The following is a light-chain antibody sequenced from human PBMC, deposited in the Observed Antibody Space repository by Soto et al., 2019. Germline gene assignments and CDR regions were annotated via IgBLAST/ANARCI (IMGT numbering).Light chain of an antibody. Sequence: EIVMTQSPATLSVSPGERATLSCRASQSISSNLAWYQQKPGQAPRLLMFRTSSRDTGFPARLSGRGSGIELNLTSSNLQSKEFALYYCQQYNNSSRATFRRGSKVEIK. J-gene: IGKJ3*01. CDR3: QQYNNSSRAT. CDR2: RTS. V-gene: IGKV3-15*01. CDR1: QSISSN.